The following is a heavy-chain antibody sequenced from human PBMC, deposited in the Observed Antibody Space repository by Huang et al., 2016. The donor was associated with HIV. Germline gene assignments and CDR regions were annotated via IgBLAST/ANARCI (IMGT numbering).Heavy chain of an antibody. CDR1: GYTFSSFG. Sequence: QVQLVQSGAEVKKPGASVKVSCKASGYTFSSFGISWVRQAPGQRLEWGGWISGYNGNTKCTPKFQGRLTMTTDTSTSTAYMELMSLRSDDTAVYYCARGGGIQLWLLGYYYMDVWGNGTTVTGSS. V-gene: IGHV1-18*01. J-gene: IGHJ6*03. CDR2: ISGYNGNT. D-gene: IGHD5-18*01. CDR3: ARGGGIQLWLLGYYYMDV.